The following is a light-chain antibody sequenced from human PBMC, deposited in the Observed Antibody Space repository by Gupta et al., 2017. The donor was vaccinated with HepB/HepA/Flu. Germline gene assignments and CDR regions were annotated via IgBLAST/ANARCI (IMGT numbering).Light chain of an antibody. V-gene: IGKV3-15*01. CDR3: HHYNDWPYS. Sequence: DIVMPQSPATLSVSPVERATLSCRASQSVTSNLAWYQQRPGQAPRLLFYGASTSSTGMPATFSGSGSATEFTLTISSLLSADFTVYYCHHYNDWPYSFGRGTKLEIK. CDR1: QSVTSN. CDR2: GAS. J-gene: IGKJ2*03.